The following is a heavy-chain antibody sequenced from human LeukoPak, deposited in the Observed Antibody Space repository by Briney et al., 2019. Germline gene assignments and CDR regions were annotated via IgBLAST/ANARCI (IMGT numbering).Heavy chain of an antibody. J-gene: IGHJ5*02. CDR2: INPNSGGT. CDR3: ARHGVDFWSGYYKGGWFDP. V-gene: IGHV1-2*02. Sequence: GASVKVSCKASGYTFSSYYMHWVRQAPGQGLEWMGWINPNSGGTNYAQKFQGRVTMTRDTSISTACMELSRLRSDDTAVYYCARHGVDFWSGYYKGGWFDPWGQGTLVTVSS. CDR1: GYTFSSYY. D-gene: IGHD3-3*01.